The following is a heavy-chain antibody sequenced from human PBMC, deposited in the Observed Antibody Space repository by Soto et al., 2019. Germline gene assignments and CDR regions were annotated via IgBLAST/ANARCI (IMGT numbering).Heavy chain of an antibody. CDR2: IYYSGST. CDR3: AREGGDSASVLETWFDP. Sequence: PPSLTCTVSGGSISSYYWSWIRQPPGKGLEWIGYIYYSGSTNYNPSLKSRVTISVDTSKNQFSLKLSSVTAADTAVYYCAREGGDSASVLETWFDPWGQGTLVTVSS. V-gene: IGHV4-59*01. D-gene: IGHD2-21*02. J-gene: IGHJ5*02. CDR1: GGSISSYY.